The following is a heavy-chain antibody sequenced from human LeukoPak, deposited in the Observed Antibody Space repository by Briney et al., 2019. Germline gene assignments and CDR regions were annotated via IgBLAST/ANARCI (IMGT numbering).Heavy chain of an antibody. V-gene: IGHV3-53*01. D-gene: IGHD1-26*01. Sequence: GGSLRLSCAASGFTVSSNYMSWVRQAPGKGLEWVSVIYSGGSTYYADSVKGRFTISRDNSKNTLYLQMNSLRAEDTAVYYCASPLVGASTRTDYWGQGTLVSVSS. CDR3: ASPLVGASTRTDY. CDR1: GFTVSSNY. J-gene: IGHJ4*02. CDR2: IYSGGST.